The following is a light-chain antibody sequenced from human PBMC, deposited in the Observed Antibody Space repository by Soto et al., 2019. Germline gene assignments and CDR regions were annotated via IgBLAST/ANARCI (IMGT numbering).Light chain of an antibody. CDR2: EVT. V-gene: IGLV2-14*01. Sequence: QSALTQPASVSGSPGQSITISCTGTSSDVGAYNYVSWYQQHPGKAPKLMIYEVTNRPSGDSNRFSGSKSGNTASLTISGLQADDEADYYCSSYTSSSLYVFGTGTKLTVL. CDR3: SSYTSSSLYV. J-gene: IGLJ1*01. CDR1: SSDVGAYNY.